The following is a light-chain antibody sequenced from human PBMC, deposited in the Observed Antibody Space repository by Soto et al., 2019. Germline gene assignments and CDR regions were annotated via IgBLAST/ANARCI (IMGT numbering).Light chain of an antibody. Sequence: EIVLTQSPATLSFSPVERATLSFRASQSASSYLAWYQQKPGQAPRLLIYDASNRATGIPARFSGSGSGTDFTLTISRLEPEDFAVFYCQQYGNSPITFGQGTRLEIK. CDR2: DAS. V-gene: IGKV3-11*01. J-gene: IGKJ5*01. CDR1: QSASSY. CDR3: QQYGNSPIT.